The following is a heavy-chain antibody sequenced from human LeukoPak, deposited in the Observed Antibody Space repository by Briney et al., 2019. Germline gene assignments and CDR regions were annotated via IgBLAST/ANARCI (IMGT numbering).Heavy chain of an antibody. CDR3: ARAGDPAGIP. Sequence: GRSLRLSCAASGFTFSTYAIHWVRQAPGKGLVWVSRINSDGSTTTYADSVKGRFTISRDNAKNTLYLLMNSLRAEDTAVYYCARAGDPAGIPWGQGTLVTVSS. V-gene: IGHV3-74*01. CDR1: GFTFSTYA. J-gene: IGHJ5*02. CDR2: INSDGSTT.